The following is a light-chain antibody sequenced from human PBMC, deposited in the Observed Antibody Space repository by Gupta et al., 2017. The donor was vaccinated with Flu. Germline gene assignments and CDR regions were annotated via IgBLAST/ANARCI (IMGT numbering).Light chain of an antibody. V-gene: IGKV1-39*01. CDR2: GAS. CDR1: QSISSS. CDR3: QQSYSIPPRLT. Sequence: RVTITCRARQSISSSLNWYRQKPGKAPELLIYGASSLQTGVPSRFSGSGSGTDFTLTIGGLQPEDFATYYCQQSYSIPPRLTFGGGTKVEIK. J-gene: IGKJ4*01.